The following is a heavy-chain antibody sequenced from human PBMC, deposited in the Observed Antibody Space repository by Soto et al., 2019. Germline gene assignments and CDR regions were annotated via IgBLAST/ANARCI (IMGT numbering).Heavy chain of an antibody. CDR1: EFTFSNYA. D-gene: IGHD3-22*01. CDR2: ISYGGGTT. CDR3: AKNPGYYYDSTGYHLDY. V-gene: IGHV3-23*01. J-gene: IGHJ4*02. Sequence: VGSLRLSCAASEFTFSNYAMSWVRQAPGKGLEWVSAISYGGGTTYYADSVKGRFTISRDNSKNTLYLQMNSLRAEDTAVYYCAKNPGYYYDSTGYHLDYWGQGTLVTGSS.